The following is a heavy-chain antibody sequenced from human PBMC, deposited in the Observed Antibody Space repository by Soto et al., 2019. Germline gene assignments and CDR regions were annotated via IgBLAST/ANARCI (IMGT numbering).Heavy chain of an antibody. CDR3: AREPYYYDSSGYYFNWFDP. Sequence: LRLSCAASGFTFSSYAMHWVRQAPGKGLEWVAVISYDGSNKYYADSVKGRFTISRDNSKNTLYLQMNSLRAEDTAVYYCAREPYYYDSSGYYFNWFDPWGQGTLVTVSS. CDR1: GFTFSSYA. CDR2: ISYDGSNK. V-gene: IGHV3-30-3*01. D-gene: IGHD3-22*01. J-gene: IGHJ5*02.